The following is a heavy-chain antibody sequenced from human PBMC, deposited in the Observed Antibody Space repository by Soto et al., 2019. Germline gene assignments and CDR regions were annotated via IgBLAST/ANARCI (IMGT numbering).Heavy chain of an antibody. J-gene: IGHJ4*02. CDR1: GFTFSDYA. Sequence: VQLVESGGGVVQPGRSLRLSCAASGFTFSDYAMHWVRQAPGKGLEWVAVVSHDGRNTHYADSVKGRFTISRDSSEDTVSLEMTSLRAEDTAVYYCAKGGRQWLVTSDFIYWGQGALVTVSS. CDR2: VSHDGRNT. V-gene: IGHV3-30*18. D-gene: IGHD6-19*01. CDR3: AKGGRQWLVTSDFIY.